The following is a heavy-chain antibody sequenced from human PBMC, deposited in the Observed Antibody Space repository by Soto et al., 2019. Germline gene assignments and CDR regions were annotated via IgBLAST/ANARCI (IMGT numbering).Heavy chain of an antibody. D-gene: IGHD2-2*01. Sequence: QVQLVQSGAEVKKPGASVKVSCKASGYTFTSYGISWVRQAPGQGLEWMGWISANNGNTNYAQKLQGRVNMPTETARSRAYMERRGLSADDTAVYYCAREYPPPREWGQGALVTVSS. V-gene: IGHV1-18*01. J-gene: IGHJ4*02. CDR3: AREYPPPRE. CDR2: ISANNGNT. CDR1: GYTFTSYG.